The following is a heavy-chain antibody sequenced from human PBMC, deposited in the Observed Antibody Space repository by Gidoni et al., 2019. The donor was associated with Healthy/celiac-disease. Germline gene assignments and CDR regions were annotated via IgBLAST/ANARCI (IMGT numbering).Heavy chain of an antibody. CDR2: ISSSSSYI. CDR1: GFTFSRYS. CDR3: ARSSDGFDI. D-gene: IGHD1-26*01. V-gene: IGHV3-21*01. J-gene: IGHJ3*02. Sequence: EVQLVESGGGLVKPGGSLRLSCAASGFTSAASGFTFSRYSMNWVRQAPGKGLEWVSSISSSSSYIYYADSVKGRFTISRDNAKNSLYLQMNSLRAEDTAVYYCARSSDGFDIWGQGTMVTVSS.